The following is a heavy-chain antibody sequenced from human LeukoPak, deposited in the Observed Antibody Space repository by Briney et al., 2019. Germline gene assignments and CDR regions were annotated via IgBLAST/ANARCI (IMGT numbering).Heavy chain of an antibody. V-gene: IGHV1-2*02. CDR1: GYTFTGYY. D-gene: IGHD3-3*01. CDR3: ARSLTIFGVANWFDP. J-gene: IGHJ5*02. Sequence: GASVKVSRKASGYTFTGYYMHWVRQAPGQGLEWMGWINSNSGGTNYAQKFQGRVTMTRDTSISTAYMELSRLRSDDTAVYYCARSLTIFGVANWFDPWGQGTLVTVSS. CDR2: INSNSGGT.